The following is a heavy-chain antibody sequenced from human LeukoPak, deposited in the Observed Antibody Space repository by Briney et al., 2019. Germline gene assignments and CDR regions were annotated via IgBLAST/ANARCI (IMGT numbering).Heavy chain of an antibody. CDR2: ISSSSNYI. CDR3: AREGFGYCSSSSCLNWFDP. D-gene: IGHD2-2*01. V-gene: IGHV3-21*01. CDR1: GFTFSSYS. J-gene: IGHJ5*02. Sequence: GGSLRLSCAASGFTFSSYSMNWVRQAPGKGLEWVSYISSSSNYIYYADSVRGRFTISRDNAENPLYLQMNSLRAEDTAVYYCAREGFGYCSSSSCLNWFDPWGQGTLVTVSS.